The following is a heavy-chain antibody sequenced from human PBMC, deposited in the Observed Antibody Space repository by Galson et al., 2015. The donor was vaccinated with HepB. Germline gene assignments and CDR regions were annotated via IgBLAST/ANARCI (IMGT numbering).Heavy chain of an antibody. D-gene: IGHD6-13*01. CDR3: AKNVLYGTTWFGGIDP. Sequence: SLRLSCAASGITFSSYGMTWVRQAPGKGLEWVPAIRGSDDSTHYADSVKGRFTISRDGAKNTLYLQMNSLRAEDTAVYYCAKNVLYGTTWFGGIDPWGQGTLVTVSS. V-gene: IGHV3-23*01. CDR1: GITFSSYG. J-gene: IGHJ5*02. CDR2: IRGSDDST.